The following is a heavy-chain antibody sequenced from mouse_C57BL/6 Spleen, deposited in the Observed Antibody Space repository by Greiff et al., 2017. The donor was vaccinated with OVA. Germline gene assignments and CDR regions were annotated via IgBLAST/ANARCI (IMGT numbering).Heavy chain of an antibody. CDR2: ISSGSSTI. CDR1: GFTFSDYG. CDR3: ARDYYGSRRVPYAMDY. Sequence: EVKLQESGGGLVKPGGSLKLSCAASGFTFSDYGMHWVRQAPEKGLEWVAYISSGSSTIYYADTVKGRFTISRDNAKNTLFLQMTSLRSEDTAMYYCARDYYGSRRVPYAMDYWGQGTSVTVSS. J-gene: IGHJ4*01. V-gene: IGHV5-17*01. D-gene: IGHD1-1*01.